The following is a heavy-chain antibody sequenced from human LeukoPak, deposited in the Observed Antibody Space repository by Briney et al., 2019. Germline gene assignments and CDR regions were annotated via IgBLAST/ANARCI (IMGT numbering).Heavy chain of an antibody. J-gene: IGHJ4*02. D-gene: IGHD6-19*01. Sequence: GGSLRLSCAASGFTFSSYEMNWARQAPGKGLEWVSYIGSSGSTIYHADSVRGRFTISRDNAKNSLYLQMSSLRADDTAIYYCARVTSGWSYFDSWGQGTLVTVSS. CDR1: GFTFSSYE. V-gene: IGHV3-48*03. CDR2: IGSSGSTI. CDR3: ARVTSGWSYFDS.